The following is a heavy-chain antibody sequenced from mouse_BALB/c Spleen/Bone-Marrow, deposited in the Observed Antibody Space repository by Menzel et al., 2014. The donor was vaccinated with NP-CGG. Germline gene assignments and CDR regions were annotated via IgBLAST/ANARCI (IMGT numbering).Heavy chain of an antibody. V-gene: IGHV1-82*01. D-gene: IGHD4-1*02. J-gene: IGHJ2*01. CDR1: GYAFSSSW. Sequence: VKLQESGPELVKPGASVKISCKASGYAFSSSWMNWVKQRPGQGLEWIGRIYPGDGDTNYNGKFKGKATLTADKSSSTAYMQLSSLTPVDSAVYFCARFSTAYYLDYWGQGTTLTVSS. CDR3: ARFSTAYYLDY. CDR2: IYPGDGDT.